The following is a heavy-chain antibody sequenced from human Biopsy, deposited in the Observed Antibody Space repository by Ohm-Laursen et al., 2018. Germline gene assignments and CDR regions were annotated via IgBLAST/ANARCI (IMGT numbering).Heavy chain of an antibody. CDR2: IIAVPGLV. D-gene: IGHD3-3*01. Sequence: SSVKVSCKASGGTFSNSAISWVRQAPGEGLEWMGGIIAVPGLVNYAPKFQGRVSITADKSTTTAYMELSNLKSEDTAVYYCATPFQYYDSWGGYPPFDHWGQGALVTVSS. CDR3: ATPFQYYDSWGGYPPFDH. CDR1: GGTFSNSA. V-gene: IGHV1-69*04. J-gene: IGHJ4*02.